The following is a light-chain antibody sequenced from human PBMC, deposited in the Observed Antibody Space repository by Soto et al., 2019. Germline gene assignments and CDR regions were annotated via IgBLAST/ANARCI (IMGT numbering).Light chain of an antibody. CDR1: QSVSSN. CDR2: AAS. Sequence: TQSPGTLSLSPGERATLSCRASQSVSSNLAWYQQKPGQAPRLVIYAASTRATGIPDRFSGSVSGTEFTLTISSLQSEDFAVYYCQQYNEWPPFTFGQGTRLEI. V-gene: IGKV3-15*01. J-gene: IGKJ5*01. CDR3: QQYNEWPPFT.